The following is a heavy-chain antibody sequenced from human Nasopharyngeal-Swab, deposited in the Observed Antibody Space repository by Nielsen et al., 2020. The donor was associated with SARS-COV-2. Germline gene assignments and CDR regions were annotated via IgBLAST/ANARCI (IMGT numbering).Heavy chain of an antibody. D-gene: IGHD3-16*02. CDR3: ARGGDYVWGSYLWFDP. CDR2: INPNSGGT. J-gene: IGHJ5*02. V-gene: IGHV1-2*02. CDR1: GYTFTGYY. Sequence: ASVKVSCKASGYTFTGYYMHWVRQAPGQGLEWMGWINPNSGGTNYAQKFQGGVTMTRDTSISTAYMELSRLRSDDTAVYYCARGGDYVWGSYLWFDPWGQGTLVTVSS.